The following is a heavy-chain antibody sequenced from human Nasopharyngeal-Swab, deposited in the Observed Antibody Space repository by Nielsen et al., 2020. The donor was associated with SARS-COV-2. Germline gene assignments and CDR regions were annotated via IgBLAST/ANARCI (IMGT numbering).Heavy chain of an antibody. V-gene: IGHV3-30*18. J-gene: IGHJ6*03. CDR2: ISYDGSNK. CDR3: AKAHGGGFYYYYMDV. D-gene: IGHD2-15*01. Sequence: GESLQISCAASGFTFSSYGMHWVRQAPGKGLEWVAVISYDGSNKYYADSVKGRFTISRDNSKNTLYLQMNSLRAEDTAVYYCAKAHGGGFYYYYMDVWGKGTTVTVSS. CDR1: GFTFSSYG.